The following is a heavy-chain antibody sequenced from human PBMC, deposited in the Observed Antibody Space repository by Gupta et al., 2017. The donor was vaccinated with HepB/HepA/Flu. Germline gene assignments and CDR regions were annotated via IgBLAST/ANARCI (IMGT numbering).Heavy chain of an antibody. Sequence: QVQLVQSAAEVKKPGASVKVSCKASGYTFTPYHIHWFRQAPGQRLEWMGWINAGNGNTKYSQKFQGRVTITRDTSASTSYMELSSLSSEDTAVYYCARGDGSGSYPYWGQGTLVTVSS. D-gene: IGHD3-10*01. CDR3: ARGDGSGSYPY. J-gene: IGHJ4*02. CDR2: INAGNGNT. CDR1: GYTFTPYH. V-gene: IGHV1-3*01.